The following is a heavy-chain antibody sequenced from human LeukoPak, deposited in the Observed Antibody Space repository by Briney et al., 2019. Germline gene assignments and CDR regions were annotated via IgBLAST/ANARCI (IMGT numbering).Heavy chain of an antibody. J-gene: IGHJ4*02. CDR1: GYTFTGYY. V-gene: IGHV1-2*04. Sequence: ASVKVFCKTSGYTFTGYYMHWVRQAPGQGLEGMGWINSYSGYTNYAQKFQGWVTMTRDTSISTAYMELSRLRPDDTAVYYCAFARVGRYFGWPLDYWGQGTLVTVSS. D-gene: IGHD3-9*01. CDR2: INSYSGYT. CDR3: AFARVGRYFGWPLDY.